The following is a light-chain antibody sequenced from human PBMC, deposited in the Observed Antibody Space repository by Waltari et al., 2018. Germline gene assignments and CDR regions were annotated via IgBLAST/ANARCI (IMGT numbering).Light chain of an antibody. CDR2: AAS. V-gene: IGKV1-9*01. CDR3: QQLNSYRT. Sequence: DIQLTQSPSFLSASVGDRVTITCRASQGITNYLAWYQQKPGKAPELLIYAASSLQSGVPSRFSGSGSGTEFTLTISGLQPEDVATYYCQQLNSYRTFGQGTKVDIK. CDR1: QGITNY. J-gene: IGKJ1*01.